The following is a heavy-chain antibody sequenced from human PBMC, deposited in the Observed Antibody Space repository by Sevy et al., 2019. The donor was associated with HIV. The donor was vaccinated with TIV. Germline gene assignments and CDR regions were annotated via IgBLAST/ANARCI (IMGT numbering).Heavy chain of an antibody. CDR2: INPNSGGT. CDR3: ARDLAYYDSSGYLPALDYFDY. J-gene: IGHJ4*02. Sequence: ASVKVSCKASGYTFTGYYMHWVRQAPGQGLEWMGWINPNSGGTNYAQKFQGRVTMTRDTSISTAYMELSRLRSDDTAVDYCARDLAYYDSSGYLPALDYFDYWGQGTLVTVSS. D-gene: IGHD3-22*01. V-gene: IGHV1-2*02. CDR1: GYTFTGYY.